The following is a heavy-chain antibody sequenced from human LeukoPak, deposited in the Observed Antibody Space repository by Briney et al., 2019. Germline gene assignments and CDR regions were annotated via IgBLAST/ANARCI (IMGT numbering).Heavy chain of an antibody. D-gene: IGHD4-17*01. CDR2: INQGGSET. V-gene: IGHV3-7*01. J-gene: IGHJ4*02. CDR1: GFTFSSRG. Sequence: PGGSLRLSCAASGFTFSSRGMGWVRQAPGQGLEWGANINQGGSETYYVDSVKGRFTISRDNAKNSLYLKMNSLRAEDTAVYYCARHGAYAFDYWGQGTLVTVSS. CDR3: ARHGAYAFDY.